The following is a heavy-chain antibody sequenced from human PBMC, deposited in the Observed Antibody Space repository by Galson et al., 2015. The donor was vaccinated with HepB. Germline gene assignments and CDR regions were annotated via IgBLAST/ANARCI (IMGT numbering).Heavy chain of an antibody. D-gene: IGHD3-22*01. CDR1: GYTFTSYG. CDR3: ARVVKVATMIVDNVYYYYGIDV. CDR2: ISANNGNT. J-gene: IGHJ6*02. V-gene: IGHV1-18*04. Sequence: SVKVSCKASGYTFTSYGISWVRQAPGQGLEWMGWISANNGNTNYAQKLQGRVTMTTDTSTSTAYMELRSLRSDDTAVYYCARVVKVATMIVDNVYYYYGIDVWDQGTTVTVSS.